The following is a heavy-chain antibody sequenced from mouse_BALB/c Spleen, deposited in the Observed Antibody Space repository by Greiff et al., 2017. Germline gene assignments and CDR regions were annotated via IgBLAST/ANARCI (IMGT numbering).Heavy chain of an antibody. CDR3: ERITTNWYFDV. Sequence: VKVVESGAELAKPGASVKMSCKASGYTFTSYWMHWVKQRPGQGLEWIGYINPSTGYTEYNQKFKDKATLTADKSSSTAYMQLSSLTSEDSAVYYCERITTNWYFDVWGAGTTVTVSS. J-gene: IGHJ1*01. V-gene: IGHV1-7*01. CDR1: GYTFTSYW. CDR2: INPSTGYT. D-gene: IGHD2-4*01.